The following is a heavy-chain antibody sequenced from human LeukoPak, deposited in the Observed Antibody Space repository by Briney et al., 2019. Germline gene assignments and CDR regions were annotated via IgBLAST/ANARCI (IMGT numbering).Heavy chain of an antibody. CDR1: GFTFSSYG. Sequence: PGGSLRLSCAASGFTFSSYGMHWVRQAPGKGLEWVAVIWYDGSNKYYADSVKGRFTISRDNSKNSLYLQMNSLRAEDTAVYYCAGASGGERYWGQGTLVTVSS. J-gene: IGHJ4*02. CDR2: IWYDGSNK. V-gene: IGHV3-33*01. CDR3: AGASGGERY. D-gene: IGHD3-10*01.